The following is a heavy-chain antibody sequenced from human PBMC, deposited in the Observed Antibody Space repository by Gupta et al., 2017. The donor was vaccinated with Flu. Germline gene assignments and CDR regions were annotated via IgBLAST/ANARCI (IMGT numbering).Heavy chain of an antibody. Sequence: QVQLQESGPGLVKPSETLSLTCTVSGGSVSSYYWSWIRQPPGKGLEWIGYIYYSGTTNYNPSLKSRVTISLDTSKNQFSLKLTSVTAADTAVYYCARDQPDQSSSGWAVGLDVWGQGTTVTVSS. CDR3: ARDQPDQSSSGWAVGLDV. V-gene: IGHV4-59*02. D-gene: IGHD6-19*01. CDR2: IYYSGTT. J-gene: IGHJ6*02. CDR1: GGSVSSYY.